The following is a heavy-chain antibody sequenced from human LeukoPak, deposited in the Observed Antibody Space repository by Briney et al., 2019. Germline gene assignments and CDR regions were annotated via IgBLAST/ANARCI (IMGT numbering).Heavy chain of an antibody. Sequence: PSETLSLTCAVYGGSFSGYYWSWIRQPPGKGLEWIGEINHSGSTNYNPSLKSRVTISVDTSKNQLSLKLSSVTAADTAVYYCARGRYCSSTSCYRNWFDPWGQGTLVTVSS. CDR2: INHSGST. CDR3: ARGRYCSSTSCYRNWFDP. D-gene: IGHD2-2*02. V-gene: IGHV4-34*01. CDR1: GGSFSGYY. J-gene: IGHJ5*02.